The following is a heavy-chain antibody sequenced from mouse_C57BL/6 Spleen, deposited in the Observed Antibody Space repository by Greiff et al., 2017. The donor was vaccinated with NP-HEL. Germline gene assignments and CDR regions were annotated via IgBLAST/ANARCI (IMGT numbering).Heavy chain of an antibody. D-gene: IGHD1-1*01. CDR1: GYTFTDYY. CDR3: ARRLITTVPPFDY. Sequence: EVQLQQSGPELVKPGASVKISCKASGYTFTDYYMNWVKQSHGKSLEWIGDINPNNGGTSYNQKFKGKATLTVDKSSRTAYMELRSLTSADSAVYYCARRLITTVPPFDYWGQGTTLTVSS. CDR2: INPNNGGT. V-gene: IGHV1-26*01. J-gene: IGHJ2*01.